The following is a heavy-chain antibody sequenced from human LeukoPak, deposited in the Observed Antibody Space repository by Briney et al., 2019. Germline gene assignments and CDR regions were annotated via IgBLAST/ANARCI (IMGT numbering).Heavy chain of an antibody. V-gene: IGHV5-10-1*01. Sequence: GESLKISCKGSGYSFTSYWISWVRQMPGKGLEWMGRIDPSDSYTNYSPSFQGHVTISANKSISTAYLQWSSLKASDTAMYYCARSEAVAGTINYWGQGTLVTVSS. CDR2: IDPSDSYT. CDR3: ARSEAVAGTINY. CDR1: GYSFTSYW. J-gene: IGHJ4*02. D-gene: IGHD6-19*01.